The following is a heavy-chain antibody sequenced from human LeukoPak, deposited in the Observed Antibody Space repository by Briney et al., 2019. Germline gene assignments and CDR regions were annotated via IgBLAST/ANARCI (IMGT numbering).Heavy chain of an antibody. Sequence: SVKVSCKASGGTFSSYAISWVRQAPGQGLEWMGGIIPIFGTANYAQKFQGRVTVTRDTSASTAYMELSSLRSEDTAVYYCARGDGYNAGDAFDIWGQGTMVTVSS. CDR1: GGTFSSYA. D-gene: IGHD5-24*01. CDR2: IIPIFGTA. J-gene: IGHJ3*02. CDR3: ARGDGYNAGDAFDI. V-gene: IGHV1-69*05.